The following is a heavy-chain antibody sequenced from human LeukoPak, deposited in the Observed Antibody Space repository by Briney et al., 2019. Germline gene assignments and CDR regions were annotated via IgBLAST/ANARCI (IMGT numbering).Heavy chain of an antibody. J-gene: IGHJ3*01. V-gene: IGHV3-23*01. CDR2: ISCSGGTT. Sequence: PGGSLRLSCAVSGITFRSYAMSWVRQAPGMGLEWVSSISCSGGTTYNADSVKGRFTISRDNSMNTLYLQMNSLRAEDTAVYYCAALSMPIKNGFDLWGQGTMVTVSS. CDR3: AALSMPIKNGFDL. D-gene: IGHD2-2*01. CDR1: GITFRSYA.